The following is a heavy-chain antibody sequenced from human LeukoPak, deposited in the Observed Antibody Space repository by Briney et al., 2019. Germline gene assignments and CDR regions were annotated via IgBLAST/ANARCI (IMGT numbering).Heavy chain of an antibody. CDR3: ARDKSYGMDL. CDR1: AFALSTYW. CDR2: INGDGSVT. Sequence: PGGSLRLSCAASAFALSTYWLHWVRRAPGKGLVWVARINGDGSVTTYADSVKGRFTISRDNAKNTLYLQMNSLRAEDTAVYYCARDKSYGMDLWGQGTTVTVSS. V-gene: IGHV3-74*01. J-gene: IGHJ6*02.